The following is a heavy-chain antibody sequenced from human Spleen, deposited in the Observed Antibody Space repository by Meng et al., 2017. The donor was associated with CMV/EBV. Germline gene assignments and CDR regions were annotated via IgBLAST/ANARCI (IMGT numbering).Heavy chain of an antibody. V-gene: IGHV1-2*02. D-gene: IGHD6-13*01. J-gene: IGHJ4*02. CDR2: INPNSGGT. CDR1: GYTFTGYY. CDR3: ARDSIVADPAAAGRIDY. Sequence: ASVKVSCKASGYTFTGYYMHWVRQAPGQGLEWMGWINPNSGGTNYAQKFQGRVTMTRDTSTSTVYMELSSLRSDDTAVYYCARDSIVADPAAAGRIDYWGQGTLVTVSS.